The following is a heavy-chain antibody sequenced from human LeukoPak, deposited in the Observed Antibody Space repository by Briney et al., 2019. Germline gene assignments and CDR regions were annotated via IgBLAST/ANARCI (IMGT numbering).Heavy chain of an antibody. V-gene: IGHV3-23*01. Sequence: GGSLRPSCVSSGFSFSNYPMTWVRQLPGEGRRWFSIIGGGGSTYYADSVKGRFTISRDNSKNTLYLQMNSLRAEDTAVYYCAKTYGIVVVVAATGYFDYWGQGTLVTVSS. CDR1: GFSFSNYP. CDR2: IGGGGST. CDR3: AKTYGIVVVVAATGYFDY. J-gene: IGHJ4*02. D-gene: IGHD2-15*01.